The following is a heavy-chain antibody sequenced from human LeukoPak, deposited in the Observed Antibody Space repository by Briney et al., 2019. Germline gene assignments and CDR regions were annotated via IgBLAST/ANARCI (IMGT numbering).Heavy chain of an antibody. J-gene: IGHJ4*02. Sequence: PGGSLRLSCAASGFTFSSYAMSWVLQAPVKGLEWVSAISGSGGSIYYADSVKGRFTISRDNSKNTLYLQMNSLRAEDTAVYYCAKVREYSSGWLPYYFDYWGQGTLVTVSS. CDR2: ISGSGGSI. D-gene: IGHD6-19*01. V-gene: IGHV3-23*01. CDR3: AKVREYSSGWLPYYFDY. CDR1: GFTFSSYA.